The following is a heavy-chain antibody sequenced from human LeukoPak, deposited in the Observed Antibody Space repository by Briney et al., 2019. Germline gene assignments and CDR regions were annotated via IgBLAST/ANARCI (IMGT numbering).Heavy chain of an antibody. Sequence: PSETLSLTCTVSGGSISSYYWSWIRQPPGKGLEWIGYIYYSGSTSYNTSLKSRLTISEDTSRNQFSLKLSSVTGADTAVYYCASLEYYYDTSGYISWGQGTLVTVSS. CDR1: GGSISSYY. CDR3: ASLEYYYDTSGYIS. V-gene: IGHV4-59*01. CDR2: IYYSGST. J-gene: IGHJ4*02. D-gene: IGHD3-22*01.